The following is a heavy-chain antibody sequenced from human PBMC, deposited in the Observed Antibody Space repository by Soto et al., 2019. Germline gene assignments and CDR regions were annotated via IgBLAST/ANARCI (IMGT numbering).Heavy chain of an antibody. CDR1: GYTFTSYG. Sequence: ASVKVSCKASGYTFTSYGISWVRQAPGQGLEWMGWISPYNGNTNYAQKLQGRVTMTTDTSTSTAYMELSSLRSEDTAVYYCARVYCSGGSCYGIDYWGQGTLVTVSS. D-gene: IGHD2-15*01. CDR2: ISPYNGNT. V-gene: IGHV1-18*01. J-gene: IGHJ4*02. CDR3: ARVYCSGGSCYGIDY.